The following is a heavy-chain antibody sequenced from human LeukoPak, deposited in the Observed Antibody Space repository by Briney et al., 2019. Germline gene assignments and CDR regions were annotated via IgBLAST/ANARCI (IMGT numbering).Heavy chain of an antibody. CDR3: ARVSGPGMNEYYHL. D-gene: IGHD3-10*01. Sequence: GGSLRLSCAASGITFSGAWMHWVRQAPGKGLVWVSRINDDGSSTKYANSVKGRFTISRDNAKNTLFLQMDSLTVEDTAVYYCARVSGPGMNEYYHLWGQGTLVTVSS. CDR2: INDDGSST. CDR1: GITFSGAW. J-gene: IGHJ1*01. V-gene: IGHV3-74*01.